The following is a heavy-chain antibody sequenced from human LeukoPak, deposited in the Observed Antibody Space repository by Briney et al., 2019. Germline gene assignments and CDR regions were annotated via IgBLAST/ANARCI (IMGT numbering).Heavy chain of an antibody. CDR3: ARDSSSWFYYFYGVDV. Sequence: GASVKVSCKASGYIFTNFGISWVRQAPGQGLEWMGWISGYNGNTNHAQKFQGRVTMATDTSTSTAYMELRSLRSDDTAVYYCARDSSSWFYYFYGVDVWGQGTTVTVSS. D-gene: IGHD6-13*01. CDR1: GYIFTNFG. J-gene: IGHJ6*02. V-gene: IGHV1-18*01. CDR2: ISGYNGNT.